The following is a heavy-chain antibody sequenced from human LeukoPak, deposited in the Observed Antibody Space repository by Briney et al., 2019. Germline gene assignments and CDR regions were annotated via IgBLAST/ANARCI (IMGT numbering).Heavy chain of an antibody. Sequence: PGGSLRLSCAASGFTFSDYYMSWIRQAPGKGREWVSYISSSGSTIYYADSVKGRFTISRDNAKNSLYLQMNSLRAEDTAVYYCARDLGSITGIPYYFDYWGQGTLVTVSS. CDR3: ARDLGSITGIPYYFDY. V-gene: IGHV3-11*01. D-gene: IGHD1-20*01. J-gene: IGHJ4*02. CDR1: GFTFSDYY. CDR2: ISSSGSTI.